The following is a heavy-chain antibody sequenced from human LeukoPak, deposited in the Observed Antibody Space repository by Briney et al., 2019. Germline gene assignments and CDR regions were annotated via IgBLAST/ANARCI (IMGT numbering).Heavy chain of an antibody. D-gene: IGHD3-10*01. CDR3: ARRTTGVLLWFGIRGRAFDI. J-gene: IGHJ3*02. V-gene: IGHV4-39*07. CDR1: GGSISSGSYY. CDR2: INHSGST. Sequence: SETLSLTCTVSGGSISSGSYYWSWIRQPPGKGLEWMGEINHSGSTNYNPSLKSRVTISVDTSKNQFSLKLSSVTAADTAVYYCARRTTGVLLWFGIRGRAFDIWGQGTMVTVSS.